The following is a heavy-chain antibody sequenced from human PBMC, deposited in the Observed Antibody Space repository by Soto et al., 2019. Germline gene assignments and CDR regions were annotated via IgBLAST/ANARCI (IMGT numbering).Heavy chain of an antibody. V-gene: IGHV4-4*02. D-gene: IGHD4-17*01. J-gene: IGHJ4*02. CDR1: GGSIGTGNW. CDR3: ARIGTVSLDY. Sequence: SETLSLTCAVSGGSIGTGNWWTWVRQPPEKGLEWIGEIHHSANTYYNPSLKSRVTISVDKSRNQFSLKLNSVTAADTAVYYCARIGTVSLDYWGQGTLVTVSS. CDR2: IHHSANT.